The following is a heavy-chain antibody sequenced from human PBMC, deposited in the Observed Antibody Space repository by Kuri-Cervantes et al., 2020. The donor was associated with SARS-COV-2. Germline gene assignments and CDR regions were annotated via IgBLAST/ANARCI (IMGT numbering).Heavy chain of an antibody. CDR1: GFTFSSYG. Sequence: GGSLKISCAASGFTFSSYGMHWVRQAPGKGLEWVAVIWYDGSNKYYADSVKGRFTISRDNSKNTLYLQMNSLRAEDTAVYYCARDGGAFDIWGQGTMVTVSS. D-gene: IGHD3-16*01. J-gene: IGHJ3*02. CDR2: IWYDGSNK. V-gene: IGHV3-33*01. CDR3: ARDGGAFDI.